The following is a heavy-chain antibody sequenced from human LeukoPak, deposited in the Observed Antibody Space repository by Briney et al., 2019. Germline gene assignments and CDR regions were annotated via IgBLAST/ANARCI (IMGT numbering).Heavy chain of an antibody. D-gene: IGHD3-22*01. V-gene: IGHV3-21*04. CDR2: ISSSSSYI. Sequence: GGSLRLSCAASGFTFSSYSMNWVRQAPGKGLDWGSSISSSSSYIYYADSVKGRFTISRDNSKNTLYLQMNSLRAEDTAVYYCAKSLPSSGYYFDYWGQGTLVTVSS. J-gene: IGHJ4*02. CDR1: GFTFSSYS. CDR3: AKSLPSSGYYFDY.